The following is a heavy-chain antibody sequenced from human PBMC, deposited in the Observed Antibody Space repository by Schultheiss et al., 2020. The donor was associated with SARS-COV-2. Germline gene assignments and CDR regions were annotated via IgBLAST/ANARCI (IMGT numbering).Heavy chain of an antibody. V-gene: IGHV3-7*01. Sequence: GGSLRLSCAASGFTFSSYWMSWVRQAPGKGLEWVANIKQDGSEKYYVDSVKGRFTISRDNAKNSLYLQMNSLRAEDTAVYYCARVGGRCSGGSCYTLGYYWGQGTLVTVSS. J-gene: IGHJ4*02. CDR2: IKQDGSEK. D-gene: IGHD2-15*01. CDR1: GFTFSSYW. CDR3: ARVGGRCSGGSCYTLGYY.